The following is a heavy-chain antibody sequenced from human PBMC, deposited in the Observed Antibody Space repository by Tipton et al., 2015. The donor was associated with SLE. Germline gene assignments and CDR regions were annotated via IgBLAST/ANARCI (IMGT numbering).Heavy chain of an antibody. V-gene: IGHV3-21*01. CDR1: GFTFSSYA. CDR2: ISGSGSRI. J-gene: IGHJ3*02. CDR3: ARDPNSPRGAFDI. D-gene: IGHD4-23*01. Sequence: SLRLSCAASGFTFSSYAMSWVRQAPGKGLEWVSAISGSGSRIYYADSVKGRFTISRDNAKNSLYLQMNSLRAEDTAVYYCARDPNSPRGAFDIWGQGTMVTVSS.